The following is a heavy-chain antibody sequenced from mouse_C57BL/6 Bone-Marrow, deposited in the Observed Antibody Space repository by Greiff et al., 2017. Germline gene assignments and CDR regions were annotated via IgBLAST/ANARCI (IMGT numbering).Heavy chain of an antibody. CDR2: IYPGVGDT. CDR3: ARQIYYDYDDYSMNY. CDR1: GYAFSSSW. V-gene: IGHV1-82*01. J-gene: IGHJ4*01. D-gene: IGHD2-4*01. Sequence: VQLQQSGPELVKPGASVKISCKASGYAFSSSWINWGQQWPGKGLEWLGRIYPGVGDTNYNGKFTDMTTLTAVKSSRPAYMQLSILTSEDSAVYFLARQIYYDYDDYSMNYWGQGTSVTVSS.